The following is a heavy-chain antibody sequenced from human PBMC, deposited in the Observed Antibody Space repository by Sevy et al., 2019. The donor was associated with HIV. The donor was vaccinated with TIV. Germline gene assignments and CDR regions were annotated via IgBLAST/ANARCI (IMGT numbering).Heavy chain of an antibody. J-gene: IGHJ6*02. V-gene: IGHV3-23*01. CDR3: AKFILSSGSSWYRDYYYGMDV. CDR2: ISGSGGST. CDR1: GFTFSSYA. D-gene: IGHD6-13*01. Sequence: GGSLRLSCAASGFTFSSYAMSWVRQAPGKGLEWVSAISGSGGSTYYADSVKGRFTISRDNSKNTLYLQMNSLRAEETVVYYCAKFILSSGSSWYRDYYYGMDVWGQGTTVTVSS.